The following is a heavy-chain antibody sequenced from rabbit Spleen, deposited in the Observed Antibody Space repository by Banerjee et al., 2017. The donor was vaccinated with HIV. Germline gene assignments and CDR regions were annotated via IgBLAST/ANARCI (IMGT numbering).Heavy chain of an antibody. CDR2: IAGTSSGFT. CDR1: GFTLSSYY. D-gene: IGHD6-1*01. Sequence: QEQLKESGGGLVQPGGSLKLSCKASGFTLSSYYMCWVRQAPGKGLEWIACIAGTSSGFTYSATWAKGRFTCSKTSSTTVTLQVTSLTVADTATYFCARDTASSFSSYGMDLWGQGTLVTVS. CDR3: ARDTASSFSSYGMDL. J-gene: IGHJ3*01. V-gene: IGHV1S45*01.